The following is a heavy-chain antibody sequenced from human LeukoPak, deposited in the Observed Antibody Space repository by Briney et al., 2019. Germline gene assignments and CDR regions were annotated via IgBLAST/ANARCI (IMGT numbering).Heavy chain of an antibody. J-gene: IGHJ5*02. CDR3: ARDHLLWFGELRGFDP. CDR1: GGSISSYY. CDR2: IYYSGST. V-gene: IGHV4-59*12. D-gene: IGHD3-10*01. Sequence: ETLSLTCTVSGGSISSYYWSWIRQSPGKGLEWIGYIYYSGSTNYNPSLKSRVTISVDTSKNQFSLKLSSVTAADTAVYYCARDHLLWFGELRGFDPWGQGTLVTVSS.